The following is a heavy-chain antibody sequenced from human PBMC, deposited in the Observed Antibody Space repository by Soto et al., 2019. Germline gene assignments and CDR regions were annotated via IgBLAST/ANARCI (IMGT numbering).Heavy chain of an antibody. Sequence: SETLSLTCAVSGGSISSSNWWSWVRQPPGKGLEWIGEIYHSGSTNYNPSLKSRVTISVDKSKNQFSLKLSSVTAADTAVYYCARTQLWFDYSDYYYYYGMDVWGQGTTVTVSS. CDR3: ARTQLWFDYSDYYYYYGMDV. CDR2: IYHSGST. J-gene: IGHJ6*02. V-gene: IGHV4-4*02. CDR1: GGSISSSNW. D-gene: IGHD5-18*01.